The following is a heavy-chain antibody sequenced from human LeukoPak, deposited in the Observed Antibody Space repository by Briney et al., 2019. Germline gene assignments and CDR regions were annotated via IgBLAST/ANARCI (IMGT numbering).Heavy chain of an antibody. CDR1: GFTFSAFA. J-gene: IGHJ4*02. V-gene: IGHV3-30*02. CDR2: IRYDGINK. CDR3: VKDRPGTYYFDY. Sequence: GGSLRLSCAASGFTFSAFAMHWVRQAPGKGLGWVAFIRYDGINKSYADSVKGRFNISRDNSKNTVSLQMNSLRPEDTAVYHCVKDRPGTYYFDYWGQGILVTVSS. D-gene: IGHD1-1*01.